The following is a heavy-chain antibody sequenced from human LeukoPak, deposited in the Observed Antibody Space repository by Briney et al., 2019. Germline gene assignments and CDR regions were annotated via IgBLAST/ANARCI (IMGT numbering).Heavy chain of an antibody. J-gene: IGHJ5*02. V-gene: IGHV1-2*06. CDR1: GYTFTDYY. CDR3: ARDAYDILTGYYIWFDP. D-gene: IGHD3-9*01. Sequence: ASVKVSCKASGYTFTDYYIHWVRQAPGQGLEWMGRINPSSGGTNYAQKFQGRVTMTRVTSISTAYMELSRLRSDDTAVYYCARDAYDILTGYYIWFDPWGQGTLVTVPS. CDR2: INPSSGGT.